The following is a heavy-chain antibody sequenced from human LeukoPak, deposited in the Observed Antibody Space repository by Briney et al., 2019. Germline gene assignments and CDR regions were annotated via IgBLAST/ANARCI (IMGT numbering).Heavy chain of an antibody. CDR3: ARGSVTNYYYMDV. Sequence: KPSETLSLTCAVYGGSFSGYYWGWIRQPPGQGLEWIGEINHSGSTNYNPSLKSRVTISVDTSKNQFSLKLSSVTAADTAVYYCARGSVTNYYYMDVWGKGTTVTVSS. V-gene: IGHV4-34*01. CDR2: INHSGST. D-gene: IGHD4-11*01. J-gene: IGHJ6*03. CDR1: GGSFSGYY.